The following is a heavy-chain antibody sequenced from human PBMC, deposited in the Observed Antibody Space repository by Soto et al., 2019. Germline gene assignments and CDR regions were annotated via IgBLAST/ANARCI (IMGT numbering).Heavy chain of an antibody. CDR3: ARGGSSRSAEYYQH. V-gene: IGHV1-18*01. CDR2: ISGYNGNT. J-gene: IGHJ1*01. D-gene: IGHD6-13*01. CDR1: GYTFTNYG. Sequence: QVQLVQSGAEVKKPGASVKVSCKASGYTFTNYGISWVRQAPGQGPEWMGWISGYNGNTNYVQALQGRLTMTTDTSTSTAYMELRRLKSDDTAVYYCARGGSSRSAEYYQHWGQCTLVIVSS.